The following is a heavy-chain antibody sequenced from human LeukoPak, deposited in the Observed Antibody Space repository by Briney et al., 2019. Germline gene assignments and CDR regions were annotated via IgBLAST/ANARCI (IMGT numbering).Heavy chain of an antibody. Sequence: PGGSLRLSCAASGFTFSSYAMSWVRQAPGKGLEWVSVISGSGGSTNYTDSVKGRFAISRDKSKNTLYLQMISLRAEDTAVYYCAKEGAYCGADCYSDYYFDLWGRGTLVTVSS. CDR1: GFTFSSYA. J-gene: IGHJ2*01. D-gene: IGHD2-21*02. CDR3: AKEGAYCGADCYSDYYFDL. CDR2: ISGSGGST. V-gene: IGHV3-23*01.